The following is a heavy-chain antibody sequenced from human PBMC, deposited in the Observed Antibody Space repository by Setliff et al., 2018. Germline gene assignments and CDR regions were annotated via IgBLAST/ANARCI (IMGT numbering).Heavy chain of an antibody. CDR3: ARDRPPGDILTNYYYYMDV. J-gene: IGHJ6*03. V-gene: IGHV1-46*01. Sequence: GASVKVSCKASGYTLTSHYIHWVRQAPGHGLEWMGIINPSGGSTKYAQKFQGRVTITTDESTNTAYMELSSLRSEDTAVYYCARDRPPGDILTNYYYYMDVWGKGTTVTVSS. CDR2: INPSGGST. D-gene: IGHD3-9*01. CDR1: GYTLTSHY.